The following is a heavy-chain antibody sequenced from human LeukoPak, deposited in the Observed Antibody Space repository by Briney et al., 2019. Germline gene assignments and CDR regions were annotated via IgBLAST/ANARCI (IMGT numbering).Heavy chain of an antibody. CDR3: ARVRWLSPFDAFDI. Sequence: GASVKVSCKASGYTFTGYYMHWVRQAPGQGLEWMGWINPNGGGTNYAQKFQGRVTMTRDTSISTAYMELSRLRSDDTAVYYCARVRWLSPFDAFDIWGQGTMVTVSS. D-gene: IGHD3-22*01. CDR1: GYTFTGYY. CDR2: INPNGGGT. V-gene: IGHV1-2*02. J-gene: IGHJ3*02.